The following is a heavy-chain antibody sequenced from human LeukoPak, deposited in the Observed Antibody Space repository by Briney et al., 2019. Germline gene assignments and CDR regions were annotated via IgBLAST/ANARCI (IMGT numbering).Heavy chain of an antibody. V-gene: IGHV1-69*04. CDR2: IIPILGIA. D-gene: IGHD3-22*01. CDR3: ARAGTYYYDSSGYRGISGFDY. CDR1: GGTFSSYA. Sequence: ASVKVSCKASGGTFSSYAISWVRQAPGQGLEWMGRIIPILGIANYAQKFQGRVTITADKSTSTAYMELSSLRSEDTAVYYCARAGTYYYDSSGYRGISGFDYWGQGTLVTVSS. J-gene: IGHJ4*02.